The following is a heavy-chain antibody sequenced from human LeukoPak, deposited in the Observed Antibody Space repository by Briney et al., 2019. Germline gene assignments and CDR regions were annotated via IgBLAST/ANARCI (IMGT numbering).Heavy chain of an antibody. Sequence: SETLSLTCGVSGGSIISSNWWSWVRQPPGKGLEWIGEIYHSGSTNYNPSLKSRVTISVDKSKSQFSLKVSSVTAADTAVYYCARLSGVPGDPDYWGQGNLVTVAS. J-gene: IGHJ4*02. CDR3: ARLSGVPGDPDY. V-gene: IGHV4-4*02. CDR2: IYHSGST. D-gene: IGHD3-10*01. CDR1: GGSIISSNW.